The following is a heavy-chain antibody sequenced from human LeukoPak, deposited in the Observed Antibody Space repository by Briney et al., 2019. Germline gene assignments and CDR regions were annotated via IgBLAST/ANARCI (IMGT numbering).Heavy chain of an antibody. Sequence: GGSLRLSCAASGFTFSSYSMNWVRQAQGKVLEWVSSISSSSSYIYYADSLKGRFTISRDNAKNSLYLQMNSLRAEDTAVYNCARAPYCGGDCYSYWYFDLWGRGTLVTVSS. CDR1: GFTFSSYS. V-gene: IGHV3-21*01. CDR3: ARAPYCGGDCYSYWYFDL. D-gene: IGHD2-21*02. CDR2: ISSSSSYI. J-gene: IGHJ2*01.